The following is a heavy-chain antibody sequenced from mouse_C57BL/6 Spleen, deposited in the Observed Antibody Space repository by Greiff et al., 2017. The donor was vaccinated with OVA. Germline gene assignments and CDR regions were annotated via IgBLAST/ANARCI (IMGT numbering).Heavy chain of an antibody. CDR2: IYPGDGDT. J-gene: IGHJ2*01. D-gene: IGHD2-1*01. CDR3: ASPYGNYFDY. CDR1: GYAFSSSW. Sequence: VQLQQSGPELVKPGASVKISCKASGYAFSSSWMNWVKQRPGKGLEWIGRIYPGDGDTNYNGKFKGKATLTADKSSSTAYMQLSSLTSEDSAVYFCASPYGNYFDYWGQGTTLTVSS. V-gene: IGHV1-82*01.